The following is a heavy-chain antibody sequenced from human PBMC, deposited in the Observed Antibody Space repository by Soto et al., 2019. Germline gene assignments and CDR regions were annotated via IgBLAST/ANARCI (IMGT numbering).Heavy chain of an antibody. D-gene: IGHD4-17*01. CDR2: INHSGST. CDR1: GGSCSGYY. CDR3: ARSQTTVTSYVY. J-gene: IGHJ4*02. V-gene: IGHV4-34*01. Sequence: SETLSLTCAVYGGSCSGYYWTWFRQPPGTGLEWIGEINHSGSTNYNPSLKSRVTISVDTSKNQFSLKLSSVTAADTAVYYCARSQTTVTSYVYWEQGTLVTVS.